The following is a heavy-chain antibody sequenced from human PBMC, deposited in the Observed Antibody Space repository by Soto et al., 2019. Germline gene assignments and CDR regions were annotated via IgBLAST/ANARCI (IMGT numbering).Heavy chain of an antibody. CDR2: IYYSGST. V-gene: IGHV4-39*07. Sequence: LSLTGTVSGGSISSSSYYWGWIRQPPGKGLEWIGSIYYSGSTYYNPSLKSRVTISVDTSKNQFSLKLSSVTAADTAVYYCAYGDPNFDYWGQGTLVTVSS. D-gene: IGHD4-17*01. CDR3: AYGDPNFDY. J-gene: IGHJ4*02. CDR1: GGSISSSSYY.